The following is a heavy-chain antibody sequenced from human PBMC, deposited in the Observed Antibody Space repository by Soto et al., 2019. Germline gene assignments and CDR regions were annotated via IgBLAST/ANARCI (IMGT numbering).Heavy chain of an antibody. D-gene: IGHD4-17*01. J-gene: IGHJ3*02. V-gene: IGHV2-5*02. CDR1: GFSLSTSGVG. CDR3: AHRLVALTYDYGDYGEGAFDI. CDR2: IYWDDGK. Sequence: QITLKESGPTLVKPTQTLTLTCTFSGFSLSTSGVGVGWIRKPPGKALEWLALIYWDDGKRYSPSLKSRLTTTKDTTKNQVVLTMTNMDPVDTATYYCAHRLVALTYDYGDYGEGAFDIWGQGTMVTVSS.